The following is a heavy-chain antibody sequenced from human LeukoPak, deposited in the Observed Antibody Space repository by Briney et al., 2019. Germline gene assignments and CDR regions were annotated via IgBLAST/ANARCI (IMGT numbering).Heavy chain of an antibody. CDR1: GYTFTSYA. CDR2: INTNTGNP. V-gene: IGHV7-4-1*02. D-gene: IGHD1-1*01. J-gene: IGHJ4*02. CDR3: ARVVFHELERRWGYYFDY. Sequence: ASVTVSCKASGYTFTSYAMNWVRQAPGQGLEWMGWINTNTGNPTYAQGFTGRFVFSLDTSVSTAYLQISSLKAEDTAVYYCARVVFHELERRWGYYFDYWGQGTLVTVSS.